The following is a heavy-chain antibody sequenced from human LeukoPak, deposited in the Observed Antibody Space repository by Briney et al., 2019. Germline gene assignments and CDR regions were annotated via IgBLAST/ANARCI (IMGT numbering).Heavy chain of an antibody. D-gene: IGHD3-10*01. Sequence: GGSLRLSCAASGFTFSSYSMNWVRQAPGTGLEWVSSISSSSSYIYYADSVKGRFTISRDNAKNSLYLQMNSLRAEDTAVYYCARDQGAARRGLDCWGQGTLVTVSS. V-gene: IGHV3-21*01. J-gene: IGHJ4*02. CDR1: GFTFSSYS. CDR3: ARDQGAARRGLDC. CDR2: ISSSSSYI.